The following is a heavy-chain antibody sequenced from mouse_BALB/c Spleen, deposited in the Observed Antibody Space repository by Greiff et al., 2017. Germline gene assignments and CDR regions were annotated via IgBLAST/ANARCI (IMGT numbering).Heavy chain of an antibody. J-gene: IGHJ4*01. D-gene: IGHD2-3*01. Sequence: EVQLVESGGGLVQPGGSRKLSCAASGFTFSSFGMHWVRQAPEKGLEWVAYISSGSSTIYYADTVKGRFTISRDNPKNTLFLQMTSLRSEDTAMYYCAKDGGFYYYAMDYWGQGTSVTVSS. CDR1: GFTFSSFG. V-gene: IGHV5-17*02. CDR3: AKDGGFYYYAMDY. CDR2: ISSGSSTI.